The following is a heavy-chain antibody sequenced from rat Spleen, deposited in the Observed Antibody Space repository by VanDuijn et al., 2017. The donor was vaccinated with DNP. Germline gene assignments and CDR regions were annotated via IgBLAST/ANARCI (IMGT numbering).Heavy chain of an antibody. CDR1: GFTFNNYW. CDR2: IIYDGSRT. V-gene: IGHV5-31*01. J-gene: IGHJ3*01. CDR3: ATLAEMIMPPFAY. D-gene: IGHD3-1*01. Sequence: EVQLVESGGDLVQPGRSLKLSCVASGFTFNNYWMTWIRQVPGKGLEWVATIIYDGSRTYFRDSVKGRFTISRDNAKSTLYLQMDSLRSEDTATYYCATLAEMIMPPFAYWGQGTLVTVSS.